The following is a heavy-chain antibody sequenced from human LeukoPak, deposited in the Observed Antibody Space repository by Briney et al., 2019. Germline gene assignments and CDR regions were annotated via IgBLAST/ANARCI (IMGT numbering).Heavy chain of an antibody. Sequence: SETLSLTCTVSGGSISSYYWSWIRQHPGKGLEWIGYIYYIGNTNYNPSLKGRVTIAVDTSKTQFSLRLSSVTAADTAVYYCARDRGGYSDYWGQGTLVTVSS. V-gene: IGHV4-59*01. CDR3: ARDRGGYSDY. J-gene: IGHJ4*02. CDR1: GGSISSYY. CDR2: IYYIGNT. D-gene: IGHD4-23*01.